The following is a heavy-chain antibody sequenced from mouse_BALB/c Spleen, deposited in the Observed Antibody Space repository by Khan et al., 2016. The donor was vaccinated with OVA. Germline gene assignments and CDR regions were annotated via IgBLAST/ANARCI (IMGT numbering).Heavy chain of an antibody. CDR2: INPSTGYT. CDR1: GYTFTSYW. Sequence: QVQLQQSGAELAKPGASVKMPCKASGYTFTSYWMHWVKQRPGQGLEWIGYINPSTGYTEYNQRFKDKATLTADKSSSTAYMQLSSLTSEESAVYYCANHGSSSAWLTYWGQGTLVTVSA. V-gene: IGHV1-7*01. CDR3: ANHGSSSAWLTY. D-gene: IGHD1-1*01. J-gene: IGHJ3*01.